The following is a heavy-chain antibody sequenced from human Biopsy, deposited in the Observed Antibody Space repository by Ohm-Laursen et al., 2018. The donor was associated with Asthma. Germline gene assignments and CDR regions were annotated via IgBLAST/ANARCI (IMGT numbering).Heavy chain of an antibody. CDR3: ARDVVWFREVGGMDV. Sequence: SLRLSCSASGFTLTTYAIHWVRQAPGKGLEWVAVISYDGSTKYSADSVKGRFIVSRDISKNILSLQMNSLRPEDTAVYYCARDVVWFREVGGMDVWGQGTTVTVSS. V-gene: IGHV3-30*03. CDR1: GFTLTTYA. CDR2: ISYDGSTK. J-gene: IGHJ6*02. D-gene: IGHD3-10*01.